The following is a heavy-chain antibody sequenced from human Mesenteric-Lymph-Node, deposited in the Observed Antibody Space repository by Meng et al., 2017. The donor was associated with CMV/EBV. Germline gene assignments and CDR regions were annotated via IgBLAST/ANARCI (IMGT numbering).Heavy chain of an antibody. CDR1: GFTFSSYW. D-gene: IGHD3-3*01. CDR2: INSDGSST. CDR3: ATYRGFLGPLGN. J-gene: IGHJ4*02. Sequence: GESLKISCAASGFTFSSYWMHWVRQAPGKGLVWVSRINSDGSSTSYADSVKGRFTISRDNSKNSLYLQMSSLRAEDTAVYYCATYRGFLGPLGNWGQGTLVTVSS. V-gene: IGHV3-74*01.